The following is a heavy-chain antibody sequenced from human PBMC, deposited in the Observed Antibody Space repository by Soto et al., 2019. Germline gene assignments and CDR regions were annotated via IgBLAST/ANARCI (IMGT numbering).Heavy chain of an antibody. J-gene: IGHJ6*03. CDR1: GFTFSSYA. V-gene: IGHV3-23*01. CDR3: ARKYDILTGHFDPYYYYYMDV. D-gene: IGHD3-9*01. Sequence: GGSLRLSCAASGFTFSSYAMSWVRQAPGKGLEWVSAISGSGGSTYYADSVKGRFTISRDNSKNTLYLQMNSLRAEDTAVYYCARKYDILTGHFDPYYYYYMDVWGKGTTVTVSS. CDR2: ISGSGGST.